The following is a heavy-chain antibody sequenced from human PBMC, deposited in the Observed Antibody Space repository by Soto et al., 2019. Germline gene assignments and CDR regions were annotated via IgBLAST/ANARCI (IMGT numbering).Heavy chain of an antibody. CDR1: GFTFSSYS. CDR3: ARDLSMTYFQH. Sequence: EVQLVESGGGLVQPGGSLRLSCAASGFTFSSYSMNWVRQAPGKGLEWVSYISSSSSTIYYADSVKGRFIISRDNAKNSLYLQMNSLRAEDTAVYYCARDLSMTYFQHWGQGTLVTVSS. CDR2: ISSSSSTI. D-gene: IGHD3-22*01. J-gene: IGHJ1*01. V-gene: IGHV3-48*01.